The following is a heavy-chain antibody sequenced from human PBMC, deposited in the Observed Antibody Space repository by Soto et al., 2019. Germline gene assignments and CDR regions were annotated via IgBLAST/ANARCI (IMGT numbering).Heavy chain of an antibody. J-gene: IGHJ6*02. CDR1: GFTFTSSA. V-gene: IGHV1-58*01. D-gene: IGHD3-9*01. Sequence: SVKVSCKASGFTFTSSAVQWVRQARGQRLEWIGWIVVGSGNTNYAQKFQERVTITRDMSTSTAYMELSSLRSEDTAVYYCAADPDILTGLHYYYYYGMDVWGQGTTVTVSS. CDR3: AADPDILTGLHYYYYYGMDV. CDR2: IVVGSGNT.